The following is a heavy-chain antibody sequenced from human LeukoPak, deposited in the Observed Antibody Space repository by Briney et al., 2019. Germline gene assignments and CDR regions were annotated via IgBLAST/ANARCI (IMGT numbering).Heavy chain of an antibody. CDR3: ARVPGIAAADYYFDY. V-gene: IGHV5-51*01. Sequence: GESLKISCKGSGYSFTNYWIGWVRQMPGKGLEWMGIIYPGDSDARYSPSFQGQVTMSADKSVNTAYLQWSSLKASDTAMYYCARVPGIAAADYYFDYWGQGTLVTVSS. CDR1: GYSFTNYW. D-gene: IGHD6-13*01. J-gene: IGHJ4*02. CDR2: IYPGDSDA.